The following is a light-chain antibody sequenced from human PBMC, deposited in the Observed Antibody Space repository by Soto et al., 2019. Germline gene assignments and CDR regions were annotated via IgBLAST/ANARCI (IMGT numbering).Light chain of an antibody. J-gene: IGKJ3*01. CDR1: HDIHVF. CDR2: SAS. Sequence: DIEMTQSPSFLSSSDGDSVTITCRASHDIHVFLAWYKHKPGKAPRLLIDSASTLQGGVPSRFSGRRSGTEFTLTISGLQPEDVATYYCQKFNNYPLSFGPGTKVDIK. CDR3: QKFNNYPLS. V-gene: IGKV1-9*01.